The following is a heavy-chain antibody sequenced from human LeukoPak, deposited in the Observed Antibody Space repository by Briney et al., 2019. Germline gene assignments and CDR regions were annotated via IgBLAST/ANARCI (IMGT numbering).Heavy chain of an antibody. Sequence: PSETLSLTCAVYGGSFSGYYWSWIRQPPGKGLEWVANIKQDGSEKYYVDSVKGRFTISRDNAKNSLYLQMNSLRAEDTAVYYCARVSVIRGYYFDYWGQGTLVTVSS. CDR1: GGSFSGYY. CDR2: IKQDGSEK. V-gene: IGHV3-7*01. D-gene: IGHD3-22*01. CDR3: ARVSVIRGYYFDY. J-gene: IGHJ4*02.